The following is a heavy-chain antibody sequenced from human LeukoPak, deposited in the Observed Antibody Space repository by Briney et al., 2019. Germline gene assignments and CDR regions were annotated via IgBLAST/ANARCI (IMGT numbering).Heavy chain of an antibody. CDR3: AREDYDFWSGYSTFDY. J-gene: IGHJ4*02. CDR2: IYTSGST. D-gene: IGHD3-3*01. Sequence: SKTLSLTCTVSGGSISSGSYYWSWIRQPAGKGLEWLGRIYTSGSTNYNPSLKSRVTISVDTSKNQFSLKLSSVTAADTAVYYCAREDYDFWSGYSTFDYWGQGTLVTVSS. CDR1: GGSISSGSYY. V-gene: IGHV4-61*02.